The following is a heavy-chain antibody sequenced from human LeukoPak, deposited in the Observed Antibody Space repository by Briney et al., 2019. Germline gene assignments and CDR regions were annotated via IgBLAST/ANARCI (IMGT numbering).Heavy chain of an antibody. CDR1: GYTFTSYG. J-gene: IGHJ4*02. Sequence: ASVKVSCKASGYTFTSYGISWVRQAPGPGLEWMGWISAYNGNTNYAQKLQGRVTMTTDTSTSTAYMELRSLRSDDTAVYYWARGQHISMVTPLDYWGQGTLVTVSS. CDR2: ISAYNGNT. CDR3: ARGQHISMVTPLDY. V-gene: IGHV1-18*01. D-gene: IGHD5-18*01.